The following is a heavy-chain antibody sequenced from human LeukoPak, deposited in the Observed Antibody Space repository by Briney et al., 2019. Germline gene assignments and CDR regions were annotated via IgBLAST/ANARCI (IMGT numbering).Heavy chain of an antibody. V-gene: IGHV4-34*01. J-gene: IGHJ6*02. CDR1: GGSFSGYY. CDR2: INHSGST. Sequence: SETLSLTCAVYGGSFSGYYWSWIRQPPGKGLEWIGEINHSGSTNYNPSLKSRVTISVDTSKNQFSLKLSSVTAADTAVYYCARQDGYSYGYAHYYYGMDVWGQGTTVTVSS. D-gene: IGHD5-18*01. CDR3: ARQDGYSYGYAHYYYGMDV.